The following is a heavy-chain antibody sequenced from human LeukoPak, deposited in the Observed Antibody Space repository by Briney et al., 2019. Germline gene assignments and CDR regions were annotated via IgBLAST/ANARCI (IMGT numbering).Heavy chain of an antibody. V-gene: IGHV3-30*18. CDR1: GFTFSSYG. CDR3: AKENGWYGQDYFDY. Sequence: GRSLRLSCAASGFTFSSYGMHWVRQAPGKGLEWVAVISYDGSNKYYADSVKGRFTISRDNSKDTLYLQMNSLRAEDTAVYYCAKENGWYGQDYFDYWGQGTLVTVSS. CDR2: ISYDGSNK. D-gene: IGHD6-19*01. J-gene: IGHJ4*02.